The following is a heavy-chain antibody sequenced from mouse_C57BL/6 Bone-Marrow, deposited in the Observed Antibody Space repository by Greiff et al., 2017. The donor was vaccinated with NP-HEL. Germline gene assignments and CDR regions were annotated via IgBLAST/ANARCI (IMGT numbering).Heavy chain of an antibody. D-gene: IGHD1-1*01. CDR3: AIHYGSWFAY. V-gene: IGHV1-69*01. CDR2: IDPSDSYT. J-gene: IGHJ3*01. CDR1: GYTFTSYW. Sequence: QVQLQQPGAELVMPGASVKLSCKASGYTFTSYWMHWVKQRPGQGLEWIGGIDPSDSYTNYNQKFKGKATLTVDKSSSTAYMQLSSLTSEDSAVYYCAIHYGSWFAYWGQGTLVTVSA.